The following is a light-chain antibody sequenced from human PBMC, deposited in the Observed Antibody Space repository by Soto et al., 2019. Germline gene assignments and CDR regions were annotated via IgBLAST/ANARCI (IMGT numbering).Light chain of an antibody. J-gene: IGKJ3*01. CDR1: QDISSY. CDR3: QQYDNLFT. Sequence: IQITHSPSALSASIGDRVTITCQASQDISSYLNWYQQKPGKAPKLLIYDASNLETGVPSRFSGSGSGTDFTFTISRLQPEDIATYYCQQYDNLFTFGPGSKVAIK. V-gene: IGKV1-33*01. CDR2: DAS.